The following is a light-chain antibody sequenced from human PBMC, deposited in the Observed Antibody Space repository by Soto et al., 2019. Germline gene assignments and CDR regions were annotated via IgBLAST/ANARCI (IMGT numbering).Light chain of an antibody. V-gene: IGKV1-6*01. CDR3: LPYYNFSWT. J-gene: IGKJ1*01. CDR2: AAS. Sequence: AIQMTKSPSSLSASVGDRVAISCRASQDIRNTLAWYQQKPGEAPKLLIFAASNLQSGVPSRFSGSGSVTDFTLAITGLQPEDFATYYRLPYYNFSWTFG. CDR1: QDIRNT.